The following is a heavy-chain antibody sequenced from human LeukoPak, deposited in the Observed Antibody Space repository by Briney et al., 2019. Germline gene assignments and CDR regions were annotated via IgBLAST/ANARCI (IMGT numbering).Heavy chain of an antibody. CDR3: ARGRGSSGWYSGYYFDY. J-gene: IGHJ4*02. CDR1: GGSFSGYY. V-gene: IGHV4-34*01. Sequence: KPSETLSLTCAVYGGSFSGYYWSWIRQPPGKGLEWIGEINHSGSTNYNPSLKSRVTISVDTSKNQFSLKLSSVTAADTAVYYCARGRGSSGWYSGYYFDYWGQGTLVTVSS. CDR2: INHSGST. D-gene: IGHD6-19*01.